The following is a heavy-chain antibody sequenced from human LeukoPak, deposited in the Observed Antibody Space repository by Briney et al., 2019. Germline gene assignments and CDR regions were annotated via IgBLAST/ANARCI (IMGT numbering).Heavy chain of an antibody. CDR1: GYTFTVYY. V-gene: IGHV1-69*13. D-gene: IGHD4/OR15-4a*01. CDR2: IIPIFGTA. CDR3: ASLTMTGSQVFDY. Sequence: SVKVSCKASGYTFTVYYIHWVRQAPGQGLEWMGGIIPIFGTANYAQKVQGRVTMTADEATSTAYMELSSLRSEDTAVYYCASLTMTGSQVFDYCGQGTLVTVSS. J-gene: IGHJ4*02.